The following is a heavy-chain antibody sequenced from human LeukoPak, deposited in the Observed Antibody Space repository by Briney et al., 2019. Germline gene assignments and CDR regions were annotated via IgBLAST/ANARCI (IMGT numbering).Heavy chain of an antibody. CDR2: IYSSGST. J-gene: IGHJ4*02. D-gene: IGHD2-2*01. CDR3: ARQYCSSTRFYVYFDY. CDR1: GGSLSSYY. Sequence: SETLSLTCTVSGGSLSSYYWSWIRQPPGKGLEWIGHIYSSGSTNYNPSLKSRVTISVDTSKNQFSLKLNSVTAADTAVYYCARQYCSSTRFYVYFDYWGQGTLVTVSS. V-gene: IGHV4-59*08.